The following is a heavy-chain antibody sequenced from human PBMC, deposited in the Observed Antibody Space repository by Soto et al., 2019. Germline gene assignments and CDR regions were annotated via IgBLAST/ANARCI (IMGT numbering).Heavy chain of an antibody. J-gene: IGHJ3*02. Sequence: ASVKVSCKVSGYTLTELSMHWVRQAPGKGLEWMGGFDPEDGETIYAQKFQGRVTMTEDTSTDTAYMELSSLRSEDTAVYYCATPLGDYIWGSYRYAHAFDIWGQGTMVTVSS. CDR1: GYTLTELS. V-gene: IGHV1-24*01. CDR3: ATPLGDYIWGSYRYAHAFDI. CDR2: FDPEDGET. D-gene: IGHD3-16*02.